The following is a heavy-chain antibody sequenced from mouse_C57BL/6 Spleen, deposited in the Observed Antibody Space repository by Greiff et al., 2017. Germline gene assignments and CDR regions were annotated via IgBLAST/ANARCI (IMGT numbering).Heavy chain of an antibody. CDR1: GYTFTDYE. J-gene: IGHJ2*01. D-gene: IGHD1-1*01. V-gene: IGHV1-15*01. CDR3: TRGRIITTNYFDY. CDR2: IAPETGGT. Sequence: VKLQESGAELVRPGASVTLSCKASGYTFTDYEMHWVKQTPVHGLEWIGAIAPETGGTAYNQKFKGKAILTADKSSSTAYMELRSLTSEDSAVYYCTRGRIITTNYFDYWGQGTTLTVSS.